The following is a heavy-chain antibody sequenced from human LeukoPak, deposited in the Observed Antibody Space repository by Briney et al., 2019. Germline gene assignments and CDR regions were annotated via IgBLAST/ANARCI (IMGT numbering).Heavy chain of an antibody. CDR1: GGSFSGYY. D-gene: IGHD3-10*01. J-gene: IGHJ4*02. CDR2: INHSGST. Sequence: SETLSLTCAVYGGSFSGYYWSWIRQPPGKGLEWIGEINHSGSTNYNPSLKSRVTISVDTSKNQFSLKLSSVTAADTAVYYCARGRKPYYYGSGSYPEAPYFDYWGQGTLVTVSS. CDR3: ARGRKPYYYGSGSYPEAPYFDY. V-gene: IGHV4-34*01.